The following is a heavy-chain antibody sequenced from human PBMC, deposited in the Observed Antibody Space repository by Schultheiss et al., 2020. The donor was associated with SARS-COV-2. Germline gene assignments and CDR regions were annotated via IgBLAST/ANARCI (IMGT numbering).Heavy chain of an antibody. CDR3: ARATTVTVSFDY. J-gene: IGHJ4*02. V-gene: IGHV3-30-3*01. D-gene: IGHD4-17*01. CDR2: ISYDGSNK. Sequence: GGSLRLSCAASGFTFSSYAMHWVRQAPGKGLEWVAVISYDGSNKYYTDSVKGRFTISRDNAKNLLYLQMNSLRAEDTAVYYCARATTVTVSFDYWGQGTLVTVSS. CDR1: GFTFSSYA.